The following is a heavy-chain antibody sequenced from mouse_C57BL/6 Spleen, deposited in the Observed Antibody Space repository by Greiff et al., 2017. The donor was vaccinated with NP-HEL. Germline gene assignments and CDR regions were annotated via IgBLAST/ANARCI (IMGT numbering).Heavy chain of an antibody. CDR3: ARETTVVARGFAY. CDR2: IHPNSGST. J-gene: IGHJ3*01. D-gene: IGHD1-1*01. CDR1: GYTFTSYW. V-gene: IGHV1-64*01. Sequence: QVQLQQPGAELVKPGASVKLSCKASGYTFTSYWMHWVKQRPGQGLEWIGMIHPNSGSTNYNEKFKSKATLTVDKSSSTAYMQLSSLTSEDSAVYSCARETTVVARGFAYWGQGTLVTVSA.